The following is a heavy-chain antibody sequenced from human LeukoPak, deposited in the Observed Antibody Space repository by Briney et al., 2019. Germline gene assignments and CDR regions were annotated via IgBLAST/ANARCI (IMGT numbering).Heavy chain of an antibody. CDR3: VKDSSSGSYFVY. D-gene: IGHD3-10*01. CDR1: GFTFSRYA. Sequence: GGSLRLSCSASGFTFSRYAMHWVRQAPGKGLEYVSAISSKGNSTYYADSVKGRFTISRDNSRNTLHLQMSSLRVEDTAVYYCVKDSSSGSYFVYWGQGTLVTVSS. J-gene: IGHJ4*02. V-gene: IGHV3-64D*06. CDR2: ISSKGNST.